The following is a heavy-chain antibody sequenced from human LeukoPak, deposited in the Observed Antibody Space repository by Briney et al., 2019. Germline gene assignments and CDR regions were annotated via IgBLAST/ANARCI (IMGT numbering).Heavy chain of an antibody. J-gene: IGHJ3*02. D-gene: IGHD6-13*01. CDR2: ISAYNGNT. CDR1: GYTFTSYG. Sequence: ASVKVSCKASGYTFTSYGISWVQQAPGQGLEWMGWISAYNGNTNYAQKLQGRVTMTTDTSTSTAYMELRSLRSDDTAVYYCARDNPYSSSGDAFDIWGQGTMVTVSS. V-gene: IGHV1-18*01. CDR3: ARDNPYSSSGDAFDI.